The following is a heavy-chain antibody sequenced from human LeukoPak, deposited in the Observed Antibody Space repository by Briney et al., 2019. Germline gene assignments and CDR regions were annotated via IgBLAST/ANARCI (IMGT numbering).Heavy chain of an antibody. J-gene: IGHJ6*02. D-gene: IGHD3-3*01. CDR2: IYYSGST. V-gene: IGHV4-59*12. CDR1: GGSISSYY. Sequence: SGTLSLTCTVSGGSISSYYWSWIRQPPGQGLEWIGFIYYSGSTNYNPSLKSRVTISVDTSKNQFSLKLSSVTAADTAVYYCARVRITIFGVVITPNHYYYGMDVWGLGTTVTVSS. CDR3: ARVRITIFGVVITPNHYYYGMDV.